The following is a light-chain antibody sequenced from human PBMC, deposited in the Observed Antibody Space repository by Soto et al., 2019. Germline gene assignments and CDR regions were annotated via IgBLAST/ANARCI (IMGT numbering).Light chain of an antibody. CDR3: QKYNSAPLT. V-gene: IGKV1-27*01. J-gene: IGKJ4*01. CDR2: PTS. CDR1: QGIAPY. Sequence: DVPMTQPPSSLSAFVGDRVTITCRASQGIAPYLAWFQQKPGKVPKLLVYPTSTLHSGVPSRFSGSGSGTDFTLTISSLQPEDGGTYYCQKYNSAPLTFGGGTKVEIK.